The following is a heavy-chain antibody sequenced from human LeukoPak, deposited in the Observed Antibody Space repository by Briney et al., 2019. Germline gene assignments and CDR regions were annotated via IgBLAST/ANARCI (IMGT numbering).Heavy chain of an antibody. CDR1: GFTFSDYY. V-gene: IGHV3-23*01. D-gene: IGHD3-9*01. J-gene: IGHJ4*02. CDR2: ISGSGGST. CDR3: AKCADILTGTAPHFDY. Sequence: PGGSLRLSCAASGFTFSDYYMSWIRQAPGKGLEWVSAISGSGGSTYYADSVKGRFTISRDNSKNTLYLQMNSLRAEDTAVYYCAKCADILTGTAPHFDYWGQGTLVTVSS.